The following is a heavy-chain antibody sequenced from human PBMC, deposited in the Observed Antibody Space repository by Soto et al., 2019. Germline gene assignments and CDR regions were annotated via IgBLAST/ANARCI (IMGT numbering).Heavy chain of an antibody. J-gene: IGHJ4*02. V-gene: IGHV4-30-4*01. CDR3: ARILMNSYRLDY. CDR2: IYYSGST. CDR1: GASINSGDYY. Sequence: PSETLSLTCTVSGASINSGDYYWSWIRQPPGKGLEWIGHIYYSGSTYYNPSLKSRAVISVDSSKSQVSLKLTSVTAAETEVYFCARILMNSYRLDYWGQGALVTVSS. D-gene: IGHD2-8*01.